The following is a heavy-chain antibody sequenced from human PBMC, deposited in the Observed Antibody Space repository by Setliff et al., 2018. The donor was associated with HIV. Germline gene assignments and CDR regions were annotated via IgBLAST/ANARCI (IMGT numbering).Heavy chain of an antibody. D-gene: IGHD2-15*01. Sequence: SETLSPTCTVSGGSISSSSYYWGWIRQPPGKGLEWIGSIYYSGSTYYNPSLKSRVTISVDTSKNQFSLKLSSVTAADTAVYYCAGLRPVVVYWGQGTLVTVSS. CDR1: GGSISSSSYY. CDR3: AGLRPVVVY. CDR2: IYYSGST. J-gene: IGHJ4*02. V-gene: IGHV4-39*01.